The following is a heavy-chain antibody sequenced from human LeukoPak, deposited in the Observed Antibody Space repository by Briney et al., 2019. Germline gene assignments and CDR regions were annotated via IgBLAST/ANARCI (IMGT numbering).Heavy chain of an antibody. CDR2: FDPEDGET. CDR3: ATAGLFGSSSSWSPYYFDY. D-gene: IGHD6-13*01. Sequence: ASVTVSCKVSGYTLTELSMHWVRQAPGKGLEWMGGFDPEDGETIYAQKFQGRVTMTEDTSTDTAYMELSSLRSEDTAVYYCATAGLFGSSSSWSPYYFDYWGQGTLVTVSS. CDR1: GYTLTELS. J-gene: IGHJ4*02. V-gene: IGHV1-24*01.